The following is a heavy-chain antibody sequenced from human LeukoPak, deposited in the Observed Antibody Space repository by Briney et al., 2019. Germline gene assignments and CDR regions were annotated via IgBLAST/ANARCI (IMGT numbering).Heavy chain of an antibody. J-gene: IGHJ2*01. V-gene: IGHV3-23*01. Sequence: PGGSLRLSCAASGFTFSSYSMNWVRQAPGKGLEWVSAITGSGGRTYYADSVKGRFTISRDNSRDRLYLETNSLRAEDTAVYYCARDRMGAIMYFEVWGRGTLVTVSS. CDR2: ITGSGGRT. CDR1: GFTFSSYS. D-gene: IGHD3-10*01. CDR3: ARDRMGAIMYFEV.